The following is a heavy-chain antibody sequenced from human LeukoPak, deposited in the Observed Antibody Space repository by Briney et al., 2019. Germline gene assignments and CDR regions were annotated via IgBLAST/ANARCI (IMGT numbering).Heavy chain of an antibody. CDR2: ISGSGGSA. D-gene: IGHD5-18*01. CDR3: AKGYLTAMVTRYDY. V-gene: IGHV3-23*01. J-gene: IGHJ4*02. CDR1: GFTSSSYA. Sequence: PGGSLRLSCAASGFTSSSYAMSWVRQAPGKGLEWVSAISGSGGSAYYADSVKGRFTISRDNSKNTLYLQMNSLRAEDTAVYYCAKGYLTAMVTRYDYWGQGTLVTVSS.